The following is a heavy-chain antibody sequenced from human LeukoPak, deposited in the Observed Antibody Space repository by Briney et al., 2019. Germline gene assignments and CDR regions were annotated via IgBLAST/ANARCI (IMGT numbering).Heavy chain of an antibody. CDR1: GFTFSSYW. V-gene: IGHV3-7*01. J-gene: IGHJ4*02. CDR3: ARDKGGMVPFDY. Sequence: GGSLRLSCAASGFTFSSYWMSWVRQAPGKGLEWVANIKQDGSEKYYVDSVKGRFTISRDDAKNSLYLQMNSLRAEDTAVYFCARDKGGMVPFDYWGQGTLVTVSS. D-gene: IGHD3-10*01. CDR2: IKQDGSEK.